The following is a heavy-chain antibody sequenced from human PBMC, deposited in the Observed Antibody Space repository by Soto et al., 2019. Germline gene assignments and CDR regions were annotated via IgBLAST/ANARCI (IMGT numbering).Heavy chain of an antibody. J-gene: IGHJ4*02. V-gene: IGHV4-30-4*01. CDR1: GGSISSGDYY. D-gene: IGHD5-12*01. CDR2: IYYSGST. CDR3: ARSSGYDLDY. Sequence: SSETLSLTCTVSGGSISSGDYYWSRIRQPPGKGLEWIGYIYYSGSTYYNPSLKSRVTISVDTSKNQFSLKLSSVTAADTAVYYCARSSGYDLDYWGQGTLVTVSS.